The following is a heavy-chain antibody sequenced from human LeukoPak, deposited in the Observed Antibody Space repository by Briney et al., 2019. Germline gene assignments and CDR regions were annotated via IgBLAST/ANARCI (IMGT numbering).Heavy chain of an antibody. CDR1: GYSISSGYY. V-gene: IGHV4-38-2*01. Sequence: SETLSLTCAVSGYSISSGYYWGWIRPPPEKGLEWIGSIYHSGSTYYNPSLKSRVTISVDTSKNQFSLKLSSVTAADTAVYYCARQSPSPRLRYVWGSYRIGSFDYWGQGTLVTVSS. CDR3: ARQSPSPRLRYVWGSYRIGSFDY. CDR2: IYHSGST. J-gene: IGHJ4*02. D-gene: IGHD3-16*02.